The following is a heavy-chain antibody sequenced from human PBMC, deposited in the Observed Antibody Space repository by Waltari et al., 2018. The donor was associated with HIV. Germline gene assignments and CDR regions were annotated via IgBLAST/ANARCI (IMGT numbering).Heavy chain of an antibody. CDR3: ARDYNYAPDY. J-gene: IGHJ4*02. CDR1: GSTFKNFA. V-gene: IGHV3-33*01. Sequence: QVQLVESGGGVVQPGRSLSRPCPPSGSTFKNFALNWVRQAPGKGLGWVGNFYYDGSKKFYGDSVRGRFTISRDNSKQILYLQMNSLIVEDTALYYCARDYNYAPDYWGQGTLVVVSS. D-gene: IGHD5-18*01. CDR2: FYYDGSKK.